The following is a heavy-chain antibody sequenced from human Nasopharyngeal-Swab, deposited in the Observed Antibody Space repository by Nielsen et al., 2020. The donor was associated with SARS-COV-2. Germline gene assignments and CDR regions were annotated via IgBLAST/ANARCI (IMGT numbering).Heavy chain of an antibody. CDR1: GDSVPSSSAA. J-gene: IGHJ6*03. D-gene: IGHD4-17*01. Sequence: SETLSLPCAISGDSVPSSSAAWNWIRQSPSRSLEWLGRTYYRSKWYNDYAVSVKSRITINPDTSKNQFSLHLNSVTPEDTAVYYCARARGAYGDYYYYYYTDVWGKGTTVTVSS. CDR2: TYYRSKWYN. V-gene: IGHV6-1*01. CDR3: ARARGAYGDYYYYYYTDV.